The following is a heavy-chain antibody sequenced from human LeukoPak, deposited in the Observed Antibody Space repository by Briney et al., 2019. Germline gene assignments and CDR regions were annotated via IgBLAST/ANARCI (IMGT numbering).Heavy chain of an antibody. D-gene: IGHD1-1*01. CDR1: GFTFNNYA. CDR2: ISGSGVTT. Sequence: GGSLRLSCAASGFTFNNYAMSWVRQAPGMGLEWVSTISGSGVTTYYADSERGRFTISRDNSKTTLYLQLDSLRPEDMAIYYCAKSPGQIQLDYFDYWGQGTLVTVSS. J-gene: IGHJ4*02. CDR3: AKSPGQIQLDYFDY. V-gene: IGHV3-23*01.